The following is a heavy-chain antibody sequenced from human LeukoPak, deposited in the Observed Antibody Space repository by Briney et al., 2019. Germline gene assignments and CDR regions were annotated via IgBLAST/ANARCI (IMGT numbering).Heavy chain of an antibody. V-gene: IGHV1-2*02. CDR1: GYTFTGYY. CDR2: INPDSGGT. D-gene: IGHD3-22*01. Sequence: GASVKVSCKASGYTFTGYYMHWVRQAPGQGLEWMGWINPDSGGTKYAQKFQGRVTMTRDTSISTAYMELRSLRSDDTAVYYCARDPKNYYDSRFDYYHMDVWGKGTTVTISS. J-gene: IGHJ6*03. CDR3: ARDPKNYYDSRFDYYHMDV.